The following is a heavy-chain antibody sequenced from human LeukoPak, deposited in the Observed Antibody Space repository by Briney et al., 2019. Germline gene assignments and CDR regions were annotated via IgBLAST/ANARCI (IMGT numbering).Heavy chain of an antibody. CDR3: ARKGYYYDSSGYCYYYGMDV. Sequence: GGSLRLSCAASGLTFRSYELSWGRQAPGKGLGWGSYIISSGSFIYYADSVKGRFTISSDNAKNSISLQMIRLRAEDTAVYYCARKGYYYDSSGYCYYYGMDVWGQGTTVTVSS. D-gene: IGHD3-22*01. J-gene: IGHJ6*02. V-gene: IGHV3-48*03. CDR1: GLTFRSYE. CDR2: IISSGSFI.